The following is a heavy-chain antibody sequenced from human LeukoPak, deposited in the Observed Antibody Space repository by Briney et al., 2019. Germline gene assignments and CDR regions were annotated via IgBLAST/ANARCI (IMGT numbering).Heavy chain of an antibody. CDR1: GFTFSSYW. CDR2: ISSSSSTI. CDR3: ARAERVDYYYYYMDV. J-gene: IGHJ6*03. Sequence: GGSLRLSCAASGFTFSSYWMSWVRQAPGKGLEWVSYISSSSSTIYYADSVKGRFTISRDNAKNSLYLQMNSLRAEDTAVYYCARAERVDYYYYYMDVWGKGTTVTVSS. V-gene: IGHV3-48*01. D-gene: IGHD3-3*01.